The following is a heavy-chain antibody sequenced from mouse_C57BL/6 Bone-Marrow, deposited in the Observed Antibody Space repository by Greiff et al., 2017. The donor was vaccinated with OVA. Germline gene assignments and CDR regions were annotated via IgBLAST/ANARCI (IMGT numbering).Heavy chain of an antibody. V-gene: IGHV1-78*01. J-gene: IGHJ3*01. D-gene: IGHD1-1*01. CDR2: IYTRDGST. CDR3: ARWYYGSETWFAY. CDR1: GSTFTDHT. Sequence: QVQLQQSDAELVKPGASVKISCKVSGSTFTDHTIHWMKQRPEQGLAWIGYIYTRDGSTKYNEKLQGKATLTADKSSSTAYMQLNCLTSEDSAVYFCARWYYGSETWFAYWGQGTLVTVSA.